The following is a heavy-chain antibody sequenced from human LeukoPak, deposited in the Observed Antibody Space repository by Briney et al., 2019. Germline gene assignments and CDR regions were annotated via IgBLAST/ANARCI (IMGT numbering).Heavy chain of an antibody. CDR3: ARGGCSGGSCYPNQLDY. CDR1: GYTFTGYY. V-gene: IGHV1-2*06. J-gene: IGHJ4*02. Sequence: ASVKVSCKASGYTFTGYYMHWVRQAPGQGLEWMGRINPNSGGTNYAQKFQGRVTMTRDTSISTAYMELRRLRSDDTAVYYCARGGCSGGSCYPNQLDYWGQGTLVTVSS. CDR2: INPNSGGT. D-gene: IGHD2-15*01.